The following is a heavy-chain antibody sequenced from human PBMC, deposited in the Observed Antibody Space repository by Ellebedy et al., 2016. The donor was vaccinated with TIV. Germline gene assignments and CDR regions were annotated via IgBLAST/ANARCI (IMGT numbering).Heavy chain of an antibody. J-gene: IGHJ4*02. CDR3: ARPRYCSSTSCYFIRSGYFDY. D-gene: IGHD2-2*01. V-gene: IGHV4-59*01. Sequence: SETLSLTXTVSGGSISSYYWSWIRQPPGKGLEWIGYIYYSGSTNYNPSLKSRVTISVDTSKNQFSLKLSSVTAADTAVYYCARPRYCSSTSCYFIRSGYFDYWGQGTLVTVSS. CDR2: IYYSGST. CDR1: GGSISSYY.